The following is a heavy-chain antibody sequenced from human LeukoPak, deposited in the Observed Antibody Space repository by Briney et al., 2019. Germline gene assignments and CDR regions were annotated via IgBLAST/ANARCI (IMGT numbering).Heavy chain of an antibody. CDR2: IWYDGSDK. D-gene: IGHD2-15*01. CDR3: ARDSCSGGNCYFDY. V-gene: IGHV3-33*01. CDR1: GFSFSSYG. Sequence: PGGSLRLSCAASGFSFSSYGMHWVRQAPGKGLEWVAVIWYDGSDKYYADSVKGRFTISRDNSKNTLYLQMNSLRADDTAVYYCARDSCSGGNCYFDYWGQGTLVTVCS. J-gene: IGHJ4*02.